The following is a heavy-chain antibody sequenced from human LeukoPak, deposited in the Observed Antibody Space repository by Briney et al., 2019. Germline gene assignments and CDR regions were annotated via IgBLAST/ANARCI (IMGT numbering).Heavy chain of an antibody. Sequence: GGSLRLSCAASGFTFSSYAMSWVRQAPGKGLEWVSAISSSGGSTYYADSVKGRFTISRDNSKNTLYLQVNSLRAEDTAVYYCAKGGSSGWPYYFDYWGQGTLVTVSS. D-gene: IGHD6-19*01. CDR2: ISSSGGST. V-gene: IGHV3-23*01. CDR1: GFTFSSYA. CDR3: AKGGSSGWPYYFDY. J-gene: IGHJ4*02.